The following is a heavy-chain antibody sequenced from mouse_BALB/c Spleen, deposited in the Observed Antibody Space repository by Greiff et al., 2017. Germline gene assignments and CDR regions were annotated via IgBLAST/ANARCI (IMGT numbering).Heavy chain of an antibody. V-gene: IGHV2-9*02. D-gene: IGHD4-1*01. J-gene: IGHJ4*01. CDR3: ARDWSGTWDMDY. Sequence: VKLMESGPGLVAPSQSLSITCTVSGFSLTSYGVHWVRQPPGKGLEWLGVIWAGGSTNYNSALMSRLSISKDNSKSQVFLKMNSLQTDDTAMYYCARDWSGTWDMDYWGEGTSVTVSS. CDR2: IWAGGST. CDR1: GFSLTSYG.